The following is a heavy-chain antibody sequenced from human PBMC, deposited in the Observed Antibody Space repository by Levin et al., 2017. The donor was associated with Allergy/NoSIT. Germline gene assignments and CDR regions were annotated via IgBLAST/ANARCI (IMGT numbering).Heavy chain of an antibody. D-gene: IGHD3-22*01. CDR3: AKGISLIVMLTAFDY. CDR2: ISYDGTNT. J-gene: IGHJ4*02. CDR1: GFTFSSYG. Sequence: GGSLRLSCAASGFTFSSYGMHWVRQAPGKGLEWVALISYDGTNTYYADSVKGRFTISRDNSRNTLYLQMNSLRAEDTAVYYCAKGISLIVMLTAFDYWGQGTLVTVSS. V-gene: IGHV3-30*18.